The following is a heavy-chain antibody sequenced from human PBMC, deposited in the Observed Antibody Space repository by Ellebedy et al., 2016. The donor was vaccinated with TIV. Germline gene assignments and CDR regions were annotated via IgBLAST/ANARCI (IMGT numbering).Heavy chain of an antibody. D-gene: IGHD2-21*02. J-gene: IGHJ5*02. CDR2: ISHTGSRT. Sequence: GESLKISCAASGFTFNNYAMSWVRQAPGKGLEWVSTISHTGSRTYYANSVEGRFIISRDISKRALYLQMNSLRAEDTAVYYCGRDAVTGNGRWDWLDPWGRGSLVTVSS. V-gene: IGHV3-23*01. CDR3: GRDAVTGNGRWDWLDP. CDR1: GFTFNNYA.